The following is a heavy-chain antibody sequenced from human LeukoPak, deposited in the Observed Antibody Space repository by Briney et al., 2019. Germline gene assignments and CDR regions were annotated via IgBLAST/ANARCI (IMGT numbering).Heavy chain of an antibody. V-gene: IGHV3-30*02. J-gene: IGHJ4*02. CDR1: GFTFSSYG. D-gene: IGHD3-22*01. CDR3: AVAGSGYYYNFDY. CDR2: IWYDGSNK. Sequence: PGGSLRLSCAASGFTFSSYGMHWVRQAPGKGLEWVAVIWYDGSNKYYADSVKGRFTISRDNSKNTLYLQMNSLRAEDTAVYYCAVAGSGYYYNFDYWGQGTLVTVSS.